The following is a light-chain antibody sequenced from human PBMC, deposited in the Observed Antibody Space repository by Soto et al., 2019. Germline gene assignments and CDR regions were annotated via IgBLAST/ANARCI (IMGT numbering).Light chain of an antibody. CDR1: SSDVGGYDY. V-gene: IGLV2-8*01. CDR2: EVT. Sequence: QSALTQPPSASGSPGQSVTISCTGASSDVGGYDYVSWYQQHPGKAPKLMIFEVTKRPSGVPDRFSGSKSGNTASLTVSGLQAEDEADYYCTSYAGSNTPYVFGTGTKGTVL. J-gene: IGLJ1*01. CDR3: TSYAGSNTPYV.